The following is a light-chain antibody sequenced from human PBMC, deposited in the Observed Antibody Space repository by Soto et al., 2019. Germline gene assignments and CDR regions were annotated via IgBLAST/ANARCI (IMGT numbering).Light chain of an antibody. V-gene: IGKV3-15*01. CDR2: GAS. Sequence: EIVLTQSPATLSLSPGERATLSCRASQSVSSNLAWYQQKPGQAPRLLIYGASTRATGIPARFSGSGSGTEFTLTISSLQSEDFAVYYCQQYNNWPRTFGQGTKWIS. J-gene: IGKJ1*01. CDR3: QQYNNWPRT. CDR1: QSVSSN.